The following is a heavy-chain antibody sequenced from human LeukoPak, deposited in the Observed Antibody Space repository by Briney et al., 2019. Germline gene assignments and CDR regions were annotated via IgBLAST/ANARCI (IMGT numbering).Heavy chain of an antibody. CDR3: AKDLSNYPDY. J-gene: IGHJ4*02. Sequence: PGGSLRLSCAASGFTFSSYGMHWVRQAPGKGLEWVAVISYDGSNKYYADSVKGRFTISRDNSKNTLYLQMNSLRADDTAVYYCAKDLSNYPDYWGQGTLVTVSS. CDR1: GFTFSSYG. V-gene: IGHV3-30*18. CDR2: ISYDGSNK. D-gene: IGHD6-6*01.